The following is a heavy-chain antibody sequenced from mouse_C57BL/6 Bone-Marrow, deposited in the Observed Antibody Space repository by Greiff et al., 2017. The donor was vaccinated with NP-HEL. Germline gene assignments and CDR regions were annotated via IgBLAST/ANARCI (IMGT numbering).Heavy chain of an antibody. CDR1: GFTFSSYG. Sequence: EVMLVESGGDLVKPGGSLKLSCAASGFTFSSYGMSWVRQTPDKRLEWVATISSAGSYTYYPDSVKGRFTISRDNAKNTLYLQMSSLKSEDTAMYYCALLCDYWGQGTTLTVSS. V-gene: IGHV5-6*01. J-gene: IGHJ2*01. CDR2: ISSAGSYT. CDR3: ALLCDY. D-gene: IGHD1-1*02.